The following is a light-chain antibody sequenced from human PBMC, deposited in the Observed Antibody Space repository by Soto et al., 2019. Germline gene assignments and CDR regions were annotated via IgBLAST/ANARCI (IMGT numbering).Light chain of an antibody. J-gene: IGKJ5*01. CDR3: ELYGSSPPSIT. V-gene: IGKV3-20*01. CDR2: GTS. CDR1: QSVSRSN. Sequence: EVVLTQSPDTLSLSTGERATVSCRASQSVSRSNLAWYQHKPGQAPRLLIYGTSNRATGIPDRFIGRGSGTDLTLTISSLEPEDCAVYYCELYGSSPPSITFGQGTRLEIK.